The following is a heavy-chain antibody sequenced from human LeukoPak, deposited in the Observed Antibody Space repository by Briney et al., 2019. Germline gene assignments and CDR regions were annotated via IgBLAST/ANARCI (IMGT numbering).Heavy chain of an antibody. CDR2: INAGNGNT. Sequence: ASVKVSCKASGYTFTSYAMHWVRQAPGQRLEWMGWINAGNGNTKYSQKFQGRVTITRDTSASTAYMELSSLRSEDTAVYYCARVAVAGPDPAIEFDYWGQGTLVTVSS. CDR3: ARVAVAGPDPAIEFDY. CDR1: GYTFTSYA. V-gene: IGHV1-3*01. D-gene: IGHD6-19*01. J-gene: IGHJ4*02.